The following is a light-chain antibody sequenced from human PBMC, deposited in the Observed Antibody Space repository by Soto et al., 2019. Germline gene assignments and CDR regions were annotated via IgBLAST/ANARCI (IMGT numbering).Light chain of an antibody. CDR1: QSISSW. V-gene: IGKV1-5*01. J-gene: IGKJ1*01. Sequence: NLVRSTLSDSEEDRVSSTCRASQSISSWLAWYQQKPGKAPKLLIYDASSLESGVPSRFSGSGSGTEFTLTISSLQPDDFATYYCQHYNSYFWPFGQGTKVDIK. CDR3: QHYNSYFWP. CDR2: DAS.